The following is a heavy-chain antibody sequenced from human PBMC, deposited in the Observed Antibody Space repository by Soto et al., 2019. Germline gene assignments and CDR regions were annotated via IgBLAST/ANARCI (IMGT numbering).Heavy chain of an antibody. CDR2: ISAYNGNT. D-gene: IGHD2-8*02. Sequence: ASVKVSCKASGYTFTSYGISWVRQAPGQGLEWMGWISAYNGNTNYAQKLQGRVTMTTDTSTSTAYMELSSLRADDTAVYYCVRDILAPGSFVYFDYWGQGTLVTVSS. CDR1: GYTFTSYG. J-gene: IGHJ4*02. V-gene: IGHV1-18*01. CDR3: VRDILAPGSFVYFDY.